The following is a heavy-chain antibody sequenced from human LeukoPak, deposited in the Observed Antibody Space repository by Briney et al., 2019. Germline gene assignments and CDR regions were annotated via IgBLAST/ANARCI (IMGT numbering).Heavy chain of an antibody. CDR3: ARAPVRGAGACVDY. V-gene: IGHV3-30-3*01. D-gene: IGHD3-10*01. CDR2: VTYDGNNQ. Sequence: GGSLTLSRAPSGFTFTNYAIHWVRQAPGKGLEWVGVVTYDGNNQYYAASVKGRFTVSRDNYRNTVNPQMNSLRGEDTAVYYCARAPVRGAGACVDYWGQGTLVTVSS. J-gene: IGHJ4*02. CDR1: GFTFTNYA.